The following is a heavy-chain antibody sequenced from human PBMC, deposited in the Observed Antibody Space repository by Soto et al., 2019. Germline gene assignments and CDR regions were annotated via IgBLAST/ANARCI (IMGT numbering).Heavy chain of an antibody. CDR2: ISCCGGST. J-gene: IGHJ4*02. CDR1: GFHFKKFA. V-gene: IGHV3-23*01. D-gene: IGHD6-19*01. Sequence: EVQLLESGGGVVQPGGSLRLSCVASGFHFKKFAMAWVRQAPGEGLEWVSGISCCGGSTSYADSVKGRFSIARDDSKNTLSLQMNSLRVEDTAQYYCAKADGEQWLVPHLDNWGQGTLVTVS. CDR3: AKADGEQWLVPHLDN.